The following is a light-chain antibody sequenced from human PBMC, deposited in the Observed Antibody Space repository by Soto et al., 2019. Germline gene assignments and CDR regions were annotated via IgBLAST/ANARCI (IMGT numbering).Light chain of an antibody. CDR2: GAS. J-gene: IGKJ4*01. V-gene: IGKV1-39*01. Sequence: DIEPTQSPSYISTSVGDTVTITCRARQGIKSNLNWYPQKPGKAPKLLIYGASSLQSGVPSRFSGSGSATDFTLTISSLQPEDYATYYCQQNYSTPPLTFGGGTKVEIK. CDR3: QQNYSTPPLT. CDR1: QGIKSN.